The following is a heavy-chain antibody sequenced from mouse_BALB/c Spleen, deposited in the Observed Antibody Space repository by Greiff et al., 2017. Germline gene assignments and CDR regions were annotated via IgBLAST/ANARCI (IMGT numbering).Heavy chain of an antibody. Sequence: VQLQQSGPVLARPGASVKMSCKASGYTFTSYWMHWVKQRPGQGLEWIGAIYPGNSDTSYNQKFKGKAKLTAVTSTSTAYMELSSLTNEDSAVYNCTRPLRPGAMDDWGQGTSVTVSS. CDR2: IYPGNSDT. CDR1: GYTFTSYW. V-gene: IGHV1-5*01. J-gene: IGHJ4*01. CDR3: TRPLRPGAMDD. D-gene: IGHD1-2*01.